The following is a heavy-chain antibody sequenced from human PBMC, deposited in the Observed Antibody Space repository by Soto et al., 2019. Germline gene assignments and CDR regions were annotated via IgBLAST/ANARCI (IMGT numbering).Heavy chain of an antibody. CDR1: GFSLSTNGVG. Sequence: QITLKESGPTLVKPTQTLTLTCTFSGFSLSTNGVGVGWIRQPPGKALEWLALIYWDDDKRYSPSLRSRLTLTKDTSKNHVVLTMTNMDPVDTATYYCAHRRPPSLDVWGQGTTVTVSS. V-gene: IGHV2-5*02. CDR3: AHRRPPSLDV. J-gene: IGHJ6*02. CDR2: IYWDDDK.